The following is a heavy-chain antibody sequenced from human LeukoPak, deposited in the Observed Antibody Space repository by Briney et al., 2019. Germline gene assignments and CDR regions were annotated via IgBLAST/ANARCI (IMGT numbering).Heavy chain of an antibody. CDR1: GFTFSSYA. J-gene: IGHJ5*02. D-gene: IGHD4-17*01. Sequence: PGGSLRLSCAASGFTFSSYAMSWVRQAPGKGLEWVSAISGSGGSTYYADSVKGRFTISRDNSKNTLYLQMNSLRAEDTAVYYCARPTTVTLGRNWFDPWGQGTLVTVSS. CDR2: ISGSGGST. V-gene: IGHV3-23*01. CDR3: ARPTTVTLGRNWFDP.